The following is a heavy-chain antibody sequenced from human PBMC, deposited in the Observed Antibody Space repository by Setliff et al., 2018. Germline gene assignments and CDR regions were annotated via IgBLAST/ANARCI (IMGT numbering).Heavy chain of an antibody. J-gene: IGHJ3*02. D-gene: IGHD3-10*01. CDR1: GGSISSSSYY. CDR3: ARRPTGPGAPFDI. V-gene: IGHV4-39*01. Sequence: SETLSLTCAVSGGSISSSSYYWGWIRQSPGEGLEWIANIHYNGNLYYNPSLKNRATISMDTSEIQFSLKLISVTAADTALYFCARRPTGPGAPFDIWGHGTMVTVSS. CDR2: IHYNGNL.